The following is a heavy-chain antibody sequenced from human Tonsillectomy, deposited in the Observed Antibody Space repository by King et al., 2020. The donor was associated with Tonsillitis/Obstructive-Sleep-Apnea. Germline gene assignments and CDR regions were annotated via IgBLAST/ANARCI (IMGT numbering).Heavy chain of an antibody. J-gene: IGHJ6*03. CDR2: IYYSGST. CDR3: ARCYYYYYYMDV. Sequence: PQLQESGPGLVKPSETLSLTCTVSGGSISSSSYYWGWIRQPPGKGLEWIGSIYYSGSTYYNPSLKSRVTISVDTSKNQFSLKLSSVTAADTAVYYCARCYYYYYYMDVWGKGTTVTVSS. V-gene: IGHV4-39*01. CDR1: GGSISSSSYY.